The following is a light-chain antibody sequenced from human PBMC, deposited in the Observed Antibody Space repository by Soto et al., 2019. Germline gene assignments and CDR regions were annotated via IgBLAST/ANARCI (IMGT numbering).Light chain of an antibody. Sequence: IVLTQSPGTLSLSPGERATLSCRASQSVSSSYLAWDQQKPGQAPRLLIYGASSMATGIPDRFSGSGPGTDFTLTISRLEPEDFAVYYCQQYGSSPTTFGQGTQVEIK. V-gene: IGKV3-20*01. J-gene: IGKJ1*01. CDR3: QQYGSSPTT. CDR2: GAS. CDR1: QSVSSSY.